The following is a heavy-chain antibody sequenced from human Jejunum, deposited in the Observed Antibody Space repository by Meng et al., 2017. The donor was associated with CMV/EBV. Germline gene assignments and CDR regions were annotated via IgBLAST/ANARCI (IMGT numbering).Heavy chain of an antibody. CDR3: ARDTIRDGVDY. CDR1: GASIGTRTYY. J-gene: IGHJ4*02. Sequence: CSVSGASIGTRTYYWSWIRQHPGKGLEWIGFIHSTGSTHYNPSLRSRVSISADTSNNLFSLTLTSVTAADTAIYYCARDTIRDGVDYWGQGTLVTVSS. D-gene: IGHD2-21*01. V-gene: IGHV4-31*03. CDR2: IHSTGST.